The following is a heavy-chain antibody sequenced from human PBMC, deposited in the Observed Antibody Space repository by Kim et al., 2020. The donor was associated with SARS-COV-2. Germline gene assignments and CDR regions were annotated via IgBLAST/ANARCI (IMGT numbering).Heavy chain of an antibody. V-gene: IGHV3-53*01. D-gene: IGHD3-10*01. CDR2: IYSSGRT. CDR3: ARGSRGLLLEN. Sequence: GGSLRLSCAASGFTVSSSYMSWVRQAPGKGLEWVSVIYSSGRTYYADSVKGRFTISRDSSKNTVYLQMNSLRAEDTAVYYCARGSRGLLLENWGQGTLVTASS. J-gene: IGHJ4*02. CDR1: GFTVSSSY.